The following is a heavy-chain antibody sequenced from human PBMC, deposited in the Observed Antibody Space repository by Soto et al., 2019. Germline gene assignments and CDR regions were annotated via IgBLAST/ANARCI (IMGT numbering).Heavy chain of an antibody. D-gene: IGHD6-13*01. CDR1: GFTFSGSA. V-gene: IGHV3-73*01. CDR3: TKRGDSSSWYLNYYYGMDV. Sequence: EGSLRLSCAASGFTFSGSAMHWVRQASGKGLEWVGRIRSKANSYATAYAASVKGRFTISRDDSKNTAYLQMNSLKTEDTAVYYCTKRGDSSSWYLNYYYGMDVWGQGTTVTVSS. J-gene: IGHJ6*02. CDR2: IRSKANSYAT.